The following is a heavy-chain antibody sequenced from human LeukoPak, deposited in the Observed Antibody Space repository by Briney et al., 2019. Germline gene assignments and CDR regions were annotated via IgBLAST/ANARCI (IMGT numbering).Heavy chain of an antibody. J-gene: IGHJ4*02. CDR3: ARGNTYYYDSSGYYYVAKESPYFDY. CDR1: GYTFTSYG. CDR2: ISAYNGNT. V-gene: IGHV1-18*01. D-gene: IGHD3-22*01. Sequence: GASVKVSCKASGYTFTSYGISWVRQAPGQGLEWMGWISAYNGNTNYAQKLQGRVTTTTDTSTSTAYMELRSLRSDDTAVYYCARGNTYYYDSSGYYYVAKESPYFDYWGQGTLVTVSS.